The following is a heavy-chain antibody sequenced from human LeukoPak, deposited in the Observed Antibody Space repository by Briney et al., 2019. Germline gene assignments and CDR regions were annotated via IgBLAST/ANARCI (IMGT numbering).Heavy chain of an antibody. D-gene: IGHD7-27*01. V-gene: IGHV5-51*01. CDR2: IYPYDSEI. CDR1: GYIFTSYS. Sequence: GESLKISCKGSGYIFTSYSIAWVRQMPGKGLEWMEVIYPYDSEIRYSPSFQGQVTISADKSISTAYLQWSSLKASDTAMYYCARPNWARRYFDYWGQGTLVTVSS. CDR3: ARPNWARRYFDY. J-gene: IGHJ4*02.